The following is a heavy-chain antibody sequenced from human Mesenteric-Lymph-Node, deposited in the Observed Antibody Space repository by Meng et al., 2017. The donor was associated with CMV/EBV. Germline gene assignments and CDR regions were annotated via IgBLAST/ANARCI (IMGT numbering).Heavy chain of an antibody. CDR2: INPDGSFT. CDR1: GFSLSNFW. Sequence: GESLKISCTASGFSLSNFWMHWVRQAPRKGLVWVSHINPDGSFTTYADSVKGRFTISRDNAKNTLYLQMNSLRAEDTAVYYCIRDGHHWNFDHWGQGTQVTVSS. V-gene: IGHV3-74*01. CDR3: IRDGHHWNFDH. D-gene: IGHD1-1*01. J-gene: IGHJ4*02.